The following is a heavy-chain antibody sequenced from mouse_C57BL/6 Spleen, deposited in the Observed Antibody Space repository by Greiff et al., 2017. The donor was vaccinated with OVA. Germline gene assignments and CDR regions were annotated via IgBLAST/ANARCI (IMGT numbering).Heavy chain of an antibody. J-gene: IGHJ4*01. D-gene: IGHD1-1*01. CDR2: IDPEDGDT. Sequence: EVMLVESGAELVKPGASVKLSCTASGFTITDYYMHWVKQRTEQGLEWIGRIDPEDGDTKYAPKFQGKATITADTSSNTAYLQLSSLTSEDTAVYYGARGATVVSYYAMDYWGQGTSVTVSS. CDR3: ARGATVVSYYAMDY. CDR1: GFTITDYY. V-gene: IGHV14-2*01.